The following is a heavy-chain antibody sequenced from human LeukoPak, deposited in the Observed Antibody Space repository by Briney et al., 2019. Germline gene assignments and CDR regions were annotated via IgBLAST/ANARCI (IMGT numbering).Heavy chain of an antibody. D-gene: IGHD4-17*01. J-gene: IGHJ4*02. CDR2: MNPNSGNT. CDR3: ARGYGDYVGEFDY. V-gene: IGHV1-8*01. CDR1: GYTFTSYD. Sequence: ASVKVSCKASGYTFTSYDINWVRQATGQGLEWMGWMNPNSGNTGYAKKFQGRVTMTRNTSISKAYMELSSLRSEDRAVYYCARGYGDYVGEFDYWGQGTLVTVSS.